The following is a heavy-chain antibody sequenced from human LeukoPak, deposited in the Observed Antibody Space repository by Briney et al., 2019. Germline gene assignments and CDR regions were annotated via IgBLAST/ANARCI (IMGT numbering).Heavy chain of an antibody. Sequence: GSLRLSCAASGFTFSSYGMHWVRQAPGKGLEWVAVISYDGNTKYYVDSVKGRFTISRDNSKNTLYLQMNSLRAEDTAVYYCARHSSRWYDGGINWFDPWGQGTLVTVSS. CDR3: ARHSSRWYDGGINWFDP. V-gene: IGHV3-30*03. J-gene: IGHJ5*02. CDR2: ISYDGNTK. CDR1: GFTFSSYG. D-gene: IGHD6-19*01.